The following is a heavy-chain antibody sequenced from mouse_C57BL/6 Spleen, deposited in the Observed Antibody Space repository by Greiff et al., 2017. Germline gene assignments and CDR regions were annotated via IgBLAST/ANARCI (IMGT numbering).Heavy chain of an antibody. CDR2: IRNKANGYTT. Sequence: EVKLVESGGGLVQPGGSLSLSCAASGFTFTDYYMSWVRQPPGKALEWLGFIRNKANGYTTEYSASVKGRFTISRDNSQSILYLQMNALRAEDSATYYCARYDYGLSFAYWGQGTLVTVSA. CDR3: ARYDYGLSFAY. V-gene: IGHV7-3*01. J-gene: IGHJ3*01. CDR1: GFTFTDYY. D-gene: IGHD2-4*01.